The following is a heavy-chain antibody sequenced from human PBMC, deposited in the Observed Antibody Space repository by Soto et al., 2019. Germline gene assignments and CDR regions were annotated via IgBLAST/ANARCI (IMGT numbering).Heavy chain of an antibody. Sequence: QVQLVESGGGVVQPGRSLRLSCAASGFTFSSYGMHWVRQAPGKGLEWVAVIWYDGSNKYYADSVKGRFTISRDNSKNTLYLQMNSLRAEDTAVYYCARGSDYYDSSGYYHWGQGTLVTVSS. D-gene: IGHD3-22*01. J-gene: IGHJ5*02. CDR3: ARGSDYYDSSGYYH. CDR2: IWYDGSNK. V-gene: IGHV3-33*01. CDR1: GFTFSSYG.